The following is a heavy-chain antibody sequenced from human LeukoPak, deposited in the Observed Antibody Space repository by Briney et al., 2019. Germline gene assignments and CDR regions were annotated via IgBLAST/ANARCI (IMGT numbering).Heavy chain of an antibody. D-gene: IGHD3-22*01. CDR2: ISYDGSNK. J-gene: IGHJ3*02. V-gene: IGHV3-30-3*01. CDR1: GFTFSSYA. CDR3: AREDYYDSSGYPGPGDAFDI. Sequence: GRSLRLSCAASGFTFSSYAMHWVRPAPGKGLEWGAVISYDGSNKYYADSVKGRFTISRDNSKNTLYLQMNSLRAEDTAVYYCAREDYYDSSGYPGPGDAFDIWGQGTMVTVSS.